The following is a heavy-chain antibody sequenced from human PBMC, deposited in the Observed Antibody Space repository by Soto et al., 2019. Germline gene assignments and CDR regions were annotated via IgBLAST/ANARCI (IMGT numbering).Heavy chain of an antibody. J-gene: IGHJ4*02. CDR3: AHRVLRTVFGLVTTTAIYFDF. Sequence: QITLNESGPPVVRPTETLTLTCRFSGFSLTTSGVGVGWDRQSPGKAPEWLALIYWDDDKRYSESLKSRLTITKDTSKNQVVLTVANLDPTDTATYYCAHRVLRTVFGLVTTTAIYFDFWGQGTPVAVSS. D-gene: IGHD3-3*01. CDR1: GFSLTTSGVG. V-gene: IGHV2-5*02. CDR2: IYWDDDK.